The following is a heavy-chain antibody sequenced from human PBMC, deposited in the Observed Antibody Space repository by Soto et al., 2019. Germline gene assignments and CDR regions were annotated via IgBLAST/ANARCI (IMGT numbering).Heavy chain of an antibody. CDR3: ARLPTVTILTAAFDI. J-gene: IGHJ3*02. CDR1: GGSFSGYY. D-gene: IGHD4-17*01. V-gene: IGHV4-34*01. Sequence: QVQLQQWGAGLLKPSETLSLTCAVYGGSFSGYYWSWIRQPPGKGLEWIGEINHSGSTNYNPYLKSRVTISVDTSKNQFSLKLSSVTAADTAVYYCARLPTVTILTAAFDIWGQGTMVTVSS. CDR2: INHSGST.